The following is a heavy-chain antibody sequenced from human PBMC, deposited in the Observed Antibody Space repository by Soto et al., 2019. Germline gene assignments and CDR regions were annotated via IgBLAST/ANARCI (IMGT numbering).Heavy chain of an antibody. J-gene: IGHJ3*02. CDR1: GFTFSSYG. V-gene: IGHV3-33*01. D-gene: IGHD1-7*01. CDR2: IWYDGSNK. CDR3: ARDFATGTTTSGAFDI. Sequence: GGSLRLSCAASGFTFSSYGMHWVRQAPGKGLEWVAVIWYDGSNKYYADSVKGRFTISRDNSKNTLYLQMNSLRAEDTAVYYCARDFATGTTTSGAFDIWGQGTMVTVSS.